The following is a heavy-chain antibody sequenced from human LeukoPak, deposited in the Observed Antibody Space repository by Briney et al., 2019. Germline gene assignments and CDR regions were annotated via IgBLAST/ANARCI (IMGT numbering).Heavy chain of an antibody. CDR3: AKSYFDYSTYYSYYFNL. V-gene: IGHV4-4*08. CDR2: VYTSGST. J-gene: IGHJ4*02. Sequence: SETLSLTCTVSGGSISGGYWSWIRQPPGRGLEWIGYVYTSGSTNYNPSPESRVTISVDTSKSQFALKLSSVTAADTAVYYCAKSYFDYSTYYSYYFNLWGQGALVTVSS. CDR1: GGSISGGY. D-gene: IGHD4-11*01.